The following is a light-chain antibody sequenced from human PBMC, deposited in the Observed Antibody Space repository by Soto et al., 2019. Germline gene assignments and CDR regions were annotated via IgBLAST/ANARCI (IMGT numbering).Light chain of an antibody. V-gene: IGLV2-14*01. J-gene: IGLJ1*01. Sequence: QSALTQPASVSGSPGQSITISCTGTSNDIGAFNYVSWYQQHPGKAPTLMISEVSNRPSGGSNRFSGSKSGNTAPLTISGPQAEDEADYYCSPYNVISPPVFGTGTKVTVL. CDR3: SPYNVISPPV. CDR1: SNDIGAFNY. CDR2: EVS.